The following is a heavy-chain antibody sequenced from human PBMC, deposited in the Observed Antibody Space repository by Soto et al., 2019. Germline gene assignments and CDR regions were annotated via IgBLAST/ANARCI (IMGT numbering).Heavy chain of an antibody. CDR1: GFTFSRYA. Sequence: EVQLLESGGGLVQPGGSLRLSCAASGFTFSRYAMSWVRQAPGKGLEFVSSISGSAGSTYYADSVKGRFTISRDNSKNPLYLQFNCLRAEDTAVYYCAQPFYYYHSSGSSTRNDYCGKGTLVTVYS. CDR3: AQPFYYYHSSGSSTRNDY. D-gene: IGHD3-22*01. V-gene: IGHV3-23*01. J-gene: IGHJ4*02. CDR2: ISGSAGST.